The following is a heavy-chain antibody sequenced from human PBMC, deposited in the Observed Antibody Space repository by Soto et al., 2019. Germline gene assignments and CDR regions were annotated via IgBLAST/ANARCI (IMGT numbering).Heavy chain of an antibody. Sequence: PGGSLRLSCAASGFTFSSYWMHWVRQAPGKGLVWVSRINSDGSSTSYADSVKGRFTISRDNAKNTLYLQMNSLRAEDTAVYYCARARVIRDYYSDYPGQGTLVTVSS. CDR3: ARARVIRDYYSDY. V-gene: IGHV3-74*01. CDR1: GFTFSSYW. D-gene: IGHD3-22*01. CDR2: INSDGSST. J-gene: IGHJ4*02.